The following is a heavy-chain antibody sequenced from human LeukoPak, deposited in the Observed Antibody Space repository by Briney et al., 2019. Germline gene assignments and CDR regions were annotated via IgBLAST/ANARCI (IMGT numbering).Heavy chain of an antibody. CDR1: GYTFTGYY. D-gene: IGHD2-21*02. CDR3: ARRPAYCGGDCLDY. J-gene: IGHJ4*02. Sequence: ASVKVSCKASGYTFTGYYMHWVRQAPGQGLEWMGWINPNSGGTNYAQKFQGRVTMTRDTSISTAYMELSRLRSDDTAVYYCARRPAYCGGDCLDYWGQGTLVTVSS. CDR2: INPNSGGT. V-gene: IGHV1-2*02.